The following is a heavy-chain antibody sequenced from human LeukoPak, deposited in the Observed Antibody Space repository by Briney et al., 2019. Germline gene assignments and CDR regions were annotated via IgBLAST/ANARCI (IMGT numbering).Heavy chain of an antibody. J-gene: IGHJ6*03. CDR2: IYYSGNT. V-gene: IGHV4-34*01. D-gene: IGHD3-10*01. CDR3: ARAMNYYYNYMDV. Sequence: TSSETLSLTCAEYGGSFSGYYWDWIRQPPGKGLEWIGSIYYSGNTYYNPSLKSRVTISVDTSKNQFSLKLSSVTAADTAVYYCARAMNYYYNYMDVWGKGTTVTVSS. CDR1: GGSFSGYY.